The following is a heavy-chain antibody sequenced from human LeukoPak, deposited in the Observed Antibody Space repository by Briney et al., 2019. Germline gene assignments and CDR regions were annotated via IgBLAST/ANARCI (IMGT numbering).Heavy chain of an antibody. CDR1: GGSFSGYY. V-gene: IGHV4-34*01. D-gene: IGHD3-22*01. CDR3: ARGQIWSSMIVVVIRPGGDAFDI. CDR2: INHSGST. Sequence: PSETLSLTCAVYGGSFSGYYWSWIRQPPGKGLEWIGEINHSGSTNYNPSLKSRVTISVDTSKNQFSLKLSSVTAADTVVYYCARGQIWSSMIVVVIRPGGDAFDIWGQGTMVTVSS. J-gene: IGHJ3*02.